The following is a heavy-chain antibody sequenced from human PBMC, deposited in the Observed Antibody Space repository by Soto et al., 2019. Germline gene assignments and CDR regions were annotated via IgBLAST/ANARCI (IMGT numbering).Heavy chain of an antibody. V-gene: IGHV3-23*01. J-gene: IGHJ5*01. CDR1: GFTFSSYA. CDR2: ITASGGRT. D-gene: IGHD4-17*01. CDR3: AKDTRYGDYVRWFDS. Sequence: EVHLLESGGGLVQPGGSLRLSCTASGFTFSSYAMTWVRQAPGRGLEGVSGITASGGRTYYADSVKGRFTISRDISKSTLYLQMNSLRAEDTAVYYCAKDTRYGDYVRWFDSWGQGTLVTVSS.